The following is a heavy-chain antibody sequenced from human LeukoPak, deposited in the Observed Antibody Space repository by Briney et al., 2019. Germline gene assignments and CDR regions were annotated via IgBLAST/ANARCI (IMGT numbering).Heavy chain of an antibody. CDR1: GFTFSSYD. CDR2: IGTAGAT. CDR3: TRATAGFDY. Sequence: GGSLRLSCAASGFTFSSYDMHWVRQTTGKGLEWVSGIGTAGATFYPGSVKGRFTISRENAKNSLYLQMSNLRVGDTAVYYCTRATAGFDYRGQGTLVTVSS. V-gene: IGHV3-13*01. J-gene: IGHJ4*02.